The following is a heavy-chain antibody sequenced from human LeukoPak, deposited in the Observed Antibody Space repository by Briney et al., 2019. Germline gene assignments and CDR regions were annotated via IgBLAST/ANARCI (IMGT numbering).Heavy chain of an antibody. CDR3: ARRSSGRTYNYYGMDV. D-gene: IGHD3-10*01. V-gene: IGHV5-51*01. CDR2: IYPGDSDT. CDR1: GYSFTSYW. J-gene: IGHJ6*02. Sequence: GESLKISCKGSGYSFTSYWIGWVRQMPGKGLEWMGIIYPGDSDTRYSPSFQGQVTISADKSISTAYLQWSSLKASDTTMYYCARRSSGRTYNYYGMDVWGQGTTVTVSS.